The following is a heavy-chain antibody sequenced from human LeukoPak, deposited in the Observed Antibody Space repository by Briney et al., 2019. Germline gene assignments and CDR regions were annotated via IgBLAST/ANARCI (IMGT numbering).Heavy chain of an antibody. D-gene: IGHD1-26*01. CDR3: ARDAPGIVGATSGFDP. Sequence: GGSLRLSCAASGFTVSSNYMSWVRQAPGKGLEWVSVIYSGGSTYYADSVKGRFTIPRDNSKNTLYLQMNSLRAEDTAVYYCARDAPGIVGATSGFDPWGQGTLVTVSS. J-gene: IGHJ5*02. CDR2: IYSGGST. V-gene: IGHV3-53*01. CDR1: GFTVSSNY.